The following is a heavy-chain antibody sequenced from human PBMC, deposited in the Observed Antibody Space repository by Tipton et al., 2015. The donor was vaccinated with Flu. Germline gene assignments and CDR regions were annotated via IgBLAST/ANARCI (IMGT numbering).Heavy chain of an antibody. D-gene: IGHD4-17*01. J-gene: IGHJ3*02. CDR3: ARGDYGDYDHEADGFDI. V-gene: IGHV4-38-2*02. CDR1: GDSIGRGYC. CDR2: IYRTGST. Sequence: TLSLTCYVSGDSIGRGYCWGWIRQPPGKGLEWIGNIYRTGSTYHNPSLRSRVTMSVDTSNNQFSLKVFSVTAADTAMYYCARGDYGDYDHEADGFDIWGQGTLVTVSA.